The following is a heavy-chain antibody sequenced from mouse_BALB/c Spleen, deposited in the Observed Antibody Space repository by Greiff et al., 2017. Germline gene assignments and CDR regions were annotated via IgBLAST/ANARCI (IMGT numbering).Heavy chain of an antibody. Sequence: VKLMESGPGLVAPSQSLSITCTVSGFSLTSYGVHWVRQPPGKGLEWLGVIWAGGSTNYNSALMSRLSISKDNSKSQVFLKMNSLQTDDTAMYSSARDDRDNGYVGAMEYGGQGTSVTVSS. CDR1: GFSLTSYG. CDR2: IWAGGST. CDR3: ARDDRDNGYVGAMEY. J-gene: IGHJ4*01. D-gene: IGHD1-2*01. V-gene: IGHV2-9*02.